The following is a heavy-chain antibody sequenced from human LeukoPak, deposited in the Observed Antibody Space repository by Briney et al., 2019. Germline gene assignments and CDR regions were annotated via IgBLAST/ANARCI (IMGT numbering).Heavy chain of an antibody. CDR3: AKEMKGLWQYYFDY. J-gene: IGHJ4*02. V-gene: IGHV3-23*01. Sequence: SGGSLRLSCAASGFSFSSYAMSWVRQAPGMRLEWVSSISGSGEITYYADSLEGRFTISRDNSKNTLYLQMNSLRAEDTAVYYCAKEMKGLWQYYFDYWGQGTLVTVSS. CDR1: GFSFSSYA. D-gene: IGHD5-18*01. CDR2: ISGSGEIT.